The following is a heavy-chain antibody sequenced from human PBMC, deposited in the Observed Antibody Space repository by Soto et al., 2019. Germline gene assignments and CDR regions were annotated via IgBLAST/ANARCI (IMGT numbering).Heavy chain of an antibody. Sequence: GAPVKVSCKASGYTFTGYQMHWVRQAPGQGLEWMGWFNPNSGGTNYAQKFQGRVTMTGDTSISTAYMELNRLTSDDTAVYYCARGRDIVFPGNWGQGTLVTVSS. V-gene: IGHV1-2*02. J-gene: IGHJ4*02. CDR2: FNPNSGGT. CDR3: ARGRDIVFPGN. CDR1: GYTFTGYQ. D-gene: IGHD2-15*01.